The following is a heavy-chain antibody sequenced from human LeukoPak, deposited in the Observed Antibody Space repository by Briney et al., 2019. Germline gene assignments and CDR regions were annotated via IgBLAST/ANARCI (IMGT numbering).Heavy chain of an antibody. CDR1: GGTFSSYA. V-gene: IGHV1-69*06. CDR2: IIPIFGTV. D-gene: IGHD5-18*01. CDR3: ARDHSGGYSYGYGDAFDI. Sequence: GASVKVSCKASGGTFSSYAISWVRQAPGQGLEWMGGIIPIFGTVNYAQKFQGRVTITADKSTSTAYMELSSLRSEDTAVYYCARDHSGGYSYGYGDAFDIWGQGTMVTVSS. J-gene: IGHJ3*02.